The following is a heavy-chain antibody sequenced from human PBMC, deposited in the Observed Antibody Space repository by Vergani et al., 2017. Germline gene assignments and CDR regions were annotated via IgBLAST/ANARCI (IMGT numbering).Heavy chain of an antibody. J-gene: IGHJ4*02. Sequence: EVQLLESGGGLVQPGGSLRLSCAASGFTFSSYAMSWVRPAPGKGLAWVSAISGSGGSTYYADSVKGRFTISRDNSKNTLYLQMNSLRAEDTAVSYCAREKKYYDSRGYKNDYWGQGTLVTVSS. V-gene: IGHV3-23*01. D-gene: IGHD3-22*01. CDR1: GFTFSSYA. CDR2: ISGSGGST. CDR3: AREKKYYDSRGYKNDY.